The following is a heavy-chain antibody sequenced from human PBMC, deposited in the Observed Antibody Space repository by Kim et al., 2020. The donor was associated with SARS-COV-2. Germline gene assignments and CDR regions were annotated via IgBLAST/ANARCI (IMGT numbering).Heavy chain of an antibody. CDR3: AKELAGLLGPGYFDY. CDR2: ISWNSGSI. CDR1: GFTFDDYA. D-gene: IGHD3-3*01. J-gene: IGHJ4*02. V-gene: IGHV3-9*01. Sequence: GGSLRLSCAASGFTFDDYAMHWVRQAPGKGLEWVSGISWNSGSIGYADSVKGRFTITRDNAKNSLYLQMNSLRAEDTALYYCAKELAGLLGPGYFDYWGQGTLVTVSS.